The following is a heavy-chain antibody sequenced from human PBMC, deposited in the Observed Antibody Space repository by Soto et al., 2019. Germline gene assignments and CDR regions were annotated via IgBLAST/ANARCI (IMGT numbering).Heavy chain of an antibody. CDR1: GYTFTSYG. CDR2: ISAYNGNT. CDR3: ARALYDFWSGYTPGYYYYYGMDV. V-gene: IGHV1-18*04. D-gene: IGHD3-3*01. J-gene: IGHJ6*02. Sequence: ASVKVSCKASGYTFTSYGISWVRQAPGQGLEWMGWISAYNGNTNYAQKLQGRVTMTTDTSTSTAYMELRSLRSDDTAVYYCARALYDFWSGYTPGYYYYYGMDVWGQGTTVTVSS.